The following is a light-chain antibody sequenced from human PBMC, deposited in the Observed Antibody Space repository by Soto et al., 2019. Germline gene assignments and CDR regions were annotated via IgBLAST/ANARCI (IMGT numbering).Light chain of an antibody. CDR2: KAS. CDR1: QSASTW. Sequence: IRMTQSPSTLSASVGDSVTITCRASQSASTWLAWYQQKPGKAPKLLIYKASSLESGVPSRFSGSGSGTEFTLTISSLQPDDFATYYCQQYNSYWTFGQGTKVDIK. J-gene: IGKJ1*01. CDR3: QQYNSYWT. V-gene: IGKV1-5*03.